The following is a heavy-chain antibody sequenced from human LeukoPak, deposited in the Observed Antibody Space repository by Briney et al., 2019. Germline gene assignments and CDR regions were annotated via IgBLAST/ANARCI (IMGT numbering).Heavy chain of an antibody. CDR3: ATLWLELADAFDI. CDR1: GYTLTELS. CDR2: FDPEDGET. D-gene: IGHD1-7*01. Sequence: VASVKVSCKVSGYTLTELSMHWVRQAPGKGLEWMGGFDPEDGETIYAQKFQGRVTMTEDTSTDTAYMELSSLRSEDTAVYYCATLWLELADAFDIWGQGTMVTVSS. J-gene: IGHJ3*02. V-gene: IGHV1-24*01.